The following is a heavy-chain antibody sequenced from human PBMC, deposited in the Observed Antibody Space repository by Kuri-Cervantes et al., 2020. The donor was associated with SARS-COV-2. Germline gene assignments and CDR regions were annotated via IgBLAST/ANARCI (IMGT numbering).Heavy chain of an antibody. V-gene: IGHV3-21*01. CDR3: ARRGAFDNSAPNTFDI. J-gene: IGHJ3*02. CDR2: ISSSSSYI. Sequence: GESLKISCAASGFTFSSYSMNWVRQAPGKGLEWVSSISSSSSYIYYADSVKGRFTISRDNAKNSLYLQMNSLRAEDTAVYYCARRGAFDNSAPNTFDIWGQGTVVTVSS. CDR1: GFTFSSYS. D-gene: IGHD4/OR15-4a*01.